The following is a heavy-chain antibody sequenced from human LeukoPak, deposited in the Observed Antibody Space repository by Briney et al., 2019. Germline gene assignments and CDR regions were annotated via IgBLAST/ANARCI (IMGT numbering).Heavy chain of an antibody. D-gene: IGHD6-13*01. CDR1: GGSISSGGYY. J-gene: IGHJ4*02. CDR2: IYYSGST. V-gene: IGHV4-31*03. Sequence: SQTLSLTCTVSGGSISSGGYYWSWLRQHPGKGLEWIGYIYYSGSTYYNPSLKSRVTISGDTSKKQFSLKLSSVTAADTAVYYCARAPALIAAAGTLFDYWGQGTLVTVSS. CDR3: ARAPALIAAAGTLFDY.